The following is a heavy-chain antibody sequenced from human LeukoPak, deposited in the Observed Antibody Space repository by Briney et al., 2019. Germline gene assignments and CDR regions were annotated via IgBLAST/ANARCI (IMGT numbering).Heavy chain of an antibody. CDR2: IRSKAYGGAT. Sequence: PGRSLRLSCTASGFTFGDYVMSWFRQAPGKGLEWVGFIRSKAYGGATEYAASVKGRFTISRDDSKSIAYLQMNSLKTEDTAVYYCTSNIVATMSDYWGQGTLVTVSS. J-gene: IGHJ4*02. CDR1: GFTFGDYV. V-gene: IGHV3-49*03. CDR3: TSNIVATMSDY. D-gene: IGHD5-12*01.